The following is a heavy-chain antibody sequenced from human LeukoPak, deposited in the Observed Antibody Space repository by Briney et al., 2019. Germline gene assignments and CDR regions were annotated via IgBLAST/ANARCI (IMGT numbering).Heavy chain of an antibody. V-gene: IGHV4-59*08. CDR3: ARSYNNAGYFYYGMDV. Sequence: SETLSLTRSVSGGSISSYYWSWIRQPAGKGLEWIGYIYYSGSTDYNPSLKSRVTISLDTSKNQFSLRLSSVTAADTAVYYCARSYNNAGYFYYGMDVWGQGTTVTVSS. CDR2: IYYSGST. J-gene: IGHJ6*02. D-gene: IGHD5-24*01. CDR1: GGSISSYY.